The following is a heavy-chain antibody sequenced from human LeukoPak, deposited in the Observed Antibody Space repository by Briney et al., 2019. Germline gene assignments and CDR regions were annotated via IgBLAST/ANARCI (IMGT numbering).Heavy chain of an antibody. CDR3: ARGRSKVTAYDDALDI. J-gene: IGHJ3*02. Sequence: PGGSLRLSCAASGFTFSSYELNWVRQAPGKGLEWVSYISDIGSTQHYADSVKGRFTISRDNAKNSLYLQMNSLTAEDTALYYCARGRSKVTAYDDALDIWGQGTMVIVSS. CDR2: ISDIGSTQ. D-gene: IGHD2-21*02. CDR1: GFTFSSYE. V-gene: IGHV3-48*03.